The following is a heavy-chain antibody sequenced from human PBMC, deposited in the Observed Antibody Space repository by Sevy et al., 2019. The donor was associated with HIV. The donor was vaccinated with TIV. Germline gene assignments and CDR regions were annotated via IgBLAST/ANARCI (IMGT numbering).Heavy chain of an antibody. D-gene: IGHD3-3*01. CDR1: GFTFSSHW. J-gene: IGHJ6*02. Sequence: GGSLRLSCAASGFTFSSHWMFWVRQAPGKGLVWVSHINSHGSITNYADSVKGRFTISRDNAKNTVNLQMNSLRAEDTAVYYCARGQVLRFLEWPTYGMDVWGQGTTVTVSS. CDR2: INSHGSIT. V-gene: IGHV3-74*01. CDR3: ARGQVLRFLEWPTYGMDV.